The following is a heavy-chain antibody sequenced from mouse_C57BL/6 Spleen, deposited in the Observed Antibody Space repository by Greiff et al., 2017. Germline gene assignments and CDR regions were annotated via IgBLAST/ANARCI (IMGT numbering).Heavy chain of an antibody. CDR3: ARRTAQARGLAY. Sequence: QVQLQQPGAELVRPGSSVKLSCKASGYTFTSYWMHWVKQRPIQGLEWIGNIDPSDSETHYNQKFKDKATLTVDKSSSTAYMQLSSLTSEDSAVYYCARRTAQARGLAYWGQGTLGTVSA. J-gene: IGHJ3*01. CDR1: GYTFTSYW. CDR2: IDPSDSET. D-gene: IGHD3-2*02. V-gene: IGHV1-52*01.